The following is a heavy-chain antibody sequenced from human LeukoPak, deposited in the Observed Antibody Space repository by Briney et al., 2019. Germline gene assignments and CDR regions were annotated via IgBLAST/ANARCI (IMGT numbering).Heavy chain of an antibody. Sequence: GGSLRLSGAASGFTFRTYWMRWVRQAQGKGLEWGANIKQEGREKYYVDSVKGRFNISRDNAKNSLNLQMHSLRAEDTAVYYCATLPSSHSLDLWGQGTLVTVSS. CDR2: IKQEGREK. CDR3: ATLPSSHSLDL. D-gene: IGHD2-15*01. CDR1: GFTFRTYW. J-gene: IGHJ5*02. V-gene: IGHV3-7*01.